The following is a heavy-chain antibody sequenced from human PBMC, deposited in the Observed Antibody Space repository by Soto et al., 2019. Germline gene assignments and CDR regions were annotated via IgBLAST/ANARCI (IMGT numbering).Heavy chain of an antibody. CDR2: ITDKTNNYAT. V-gene: IGHV3-73*02. CDR1: GITFSGSA. J-gene: IGHJ6*02. CDR3: ARLQNGMDV. Sequence: EVQLVESGGGLVQPGGSLKLSCAASGITFSGSAIHWVRQASEKGLEWVGRITDKTNNYATAYAASVNGRFTVSRDDSKNTAYLQMNSLKTEDTAVYFCARLQNGMDVWGQGTTVTVS.